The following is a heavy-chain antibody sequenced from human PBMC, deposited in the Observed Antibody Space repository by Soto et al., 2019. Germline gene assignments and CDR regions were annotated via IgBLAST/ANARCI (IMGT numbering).Heavy chain of an antibody. CDR3: ATGPCITMFRGVMTLDY. CDR1: GFTFSSYG. V-gene: IGHV3-30*03. CDR2: ISYDGSNK. D-gene: IGHD3-10*01. J-gene: IGHJ4*02. Sequence: QVQLVESGGGVVQPGRSLRLSCAASGFTFSSYGMHWVRQAPGKGLAWVAVISYDGSNKYYADSVKGRFTISRDNSKNTLYLQMNSLRAEDTAVYYCATGPCITMFRGVMTLDYLGQGTLVTVSS.